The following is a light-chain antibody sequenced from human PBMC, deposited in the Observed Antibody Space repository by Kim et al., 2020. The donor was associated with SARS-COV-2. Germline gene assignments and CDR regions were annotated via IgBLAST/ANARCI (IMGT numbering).Light chain of an antibody. Sequence: SSELTQDPAVSVALGQTVRITCQGDSLRSYYASWYQQKPGQAPVLVIYGKNNRPSGIPDRFSGSSPGNTASLTITGAQAEDEADYYCNSRDSSVNHLRVF. J-gene: IGLJ1*01. CDR2: GKN. CDR3: NSRDSSVNHLRV. V-gene: IGLV3-19*01. CDR1: SLRSYY.